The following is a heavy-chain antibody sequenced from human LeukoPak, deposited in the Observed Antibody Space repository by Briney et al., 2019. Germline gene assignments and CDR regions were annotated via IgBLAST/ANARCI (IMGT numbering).Heavy chain of an antibody. V-gene: IGHV4-34*01. D-gene: IGHD2-2*02. Sequence: SETLSLTCADYGGSFSGYYWSWIRQPPGKGLEWIGEINHSGSTNYNPSLKSRVTISVDTSKNQFSLKLSSVTAADTAVYYCARRKGRFIVVVPAAISTPFDYWGQGTLVTVSS. J-gene: IGHJ4*02. CDR3: ARRKGRFIVVVPAAISTPFDY. CDR2: INHSGST. CDR1: GGSFSGYY.